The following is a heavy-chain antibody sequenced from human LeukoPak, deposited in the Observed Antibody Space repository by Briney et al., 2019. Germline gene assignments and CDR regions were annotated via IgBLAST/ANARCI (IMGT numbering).Heavy chain of an antibody. CDR3: ARDSSVAGGYVPLYY. CDR1: GGPISSGGYY. Sequence: SETLSLTCTVSGGPISSGGYYWSWIRQHPGKGLEWIGYIYYSGSTYYNPSLKSRVTISVDTSKNQFSLKLSSVTAADTAVYYCARDSSVAGGYVPLYYWGQGTLVTVSS. D-gene: IGHD5-12*01. J-gene: IGHJ4*02. CDR2: IYYSGST. V-gene: IGHV4-31*03.